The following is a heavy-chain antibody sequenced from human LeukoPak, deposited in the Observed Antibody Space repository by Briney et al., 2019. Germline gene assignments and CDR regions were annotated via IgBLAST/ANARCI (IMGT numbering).Heavy chain of an antibody. V-gene: IGHV3-48*03. Sequence: PGGSLRLFYPASGFTFSSYEMNWVREATGKGLELVSYISSGSTIYYADSVKGRFTICRDNAKNSLYLQMNSLRAEDTAVYYCARGSSGWGYWPQGTLVTVSS. D-gene: IGHD6-19*01. CDR3: ARGSSGWGY. CDR2: ISSGSTI. J-gene: IGHJ4*02. CDR1: GFTFSSYE.